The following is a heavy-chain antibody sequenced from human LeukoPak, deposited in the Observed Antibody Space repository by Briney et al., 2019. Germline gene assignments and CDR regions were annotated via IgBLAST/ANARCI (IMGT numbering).Heavy chain of an antibody. D-gene: IGHD3-10*01. CDR3: AKDGLGGFGDYMDV. V-gene: IGHV3-30*02. CDR1: GFTFSNYG. Sequence: GGSLRLSCAASGFTFSNYGMHWVRQAPGKGLEWVAFIRYDGSDKYYADSVKGRFTISRDNSKNTLYLQMNSLRAEDTAIYYCAKDGLGGFGDYMDVWGKGTTVTISS. CDR2: IRYDGSDK. J-gene: IGHJ6*03.